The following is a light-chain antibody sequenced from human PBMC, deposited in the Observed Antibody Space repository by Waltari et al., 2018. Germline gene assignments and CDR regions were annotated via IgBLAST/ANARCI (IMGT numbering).Light chain of an antibody. CDR2: EVS. Sequence: QSALTQPASVSGSPGQSITISCTGTSSDVGGYNYVSWYQQHPGKAPTLMIYEVSTRPSGIPLRSAGSKSGNTASLTISGLQAEDESAYYCSSYASSKTVVFGGGTKLTVL. J-gene: IGLJ2*01. CDR1: SSDVGGYNY. V-gene: IGLV2-14*01. CDR3: SSYASSKTVV.